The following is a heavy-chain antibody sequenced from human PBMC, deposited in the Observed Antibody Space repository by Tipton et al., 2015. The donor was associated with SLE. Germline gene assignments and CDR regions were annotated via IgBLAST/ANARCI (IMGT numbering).Heavy chain of an antibody. J-gene: IGHJ5*01. Sequence: TLSLTCTVSGGSINTGGYYWSWIRQLPGKGLEWIGYIYYTGTTYYNPSVKSRVTISLDTSKNQFSLQLNSVTAADTALYYCARQVYSSSSWFDSWGLGTLVTVSS. D-gene: IGHD6-6*01. V-gene: IGHV4-31*03. CDR2: IYYTGTT. CDR3: ARQVYSSSSWFDS. CDR1: GGSINTGGYY.